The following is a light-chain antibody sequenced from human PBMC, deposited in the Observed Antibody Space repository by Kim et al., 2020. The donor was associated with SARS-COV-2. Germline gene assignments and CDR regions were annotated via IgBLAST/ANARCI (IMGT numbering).Light chain of an antibody. J-gene: IGLJ2*01. V-gene: IGLV1-47*01. Sequence: QSVLTQPPSASGTPGQRVTISCSGSSSNIRSNYVYWYQHLPGTAPKLLIYRNTQRPSGVPDRFSGSKSGTSASLAISGLRSEDEADYHCAAWDDSLSAVVFGGGTQLTVL. CDR2: RNT. CDR3: AAWDDSLSAVV. CDR1: SSNIRSNY.